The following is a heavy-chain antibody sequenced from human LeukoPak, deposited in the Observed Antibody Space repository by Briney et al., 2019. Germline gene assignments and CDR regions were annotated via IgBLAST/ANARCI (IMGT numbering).Heavy chain of an antibody. J-gene: IGHJ4*02. V-gene: IGHV3-23*01. CDR2: ISGNGVST. CDR1: GFTFSTSA. CDR3: AKEVYTRTTYLPFDY. D-gene: IGHD2/OR15-2a*01. Sequence: PGGSLRLSCAAPGFTFSTSAMSWVRQAPGKGLEWVSTISGNGVSTYYADSVKGRFTISRDNSKNTLSLHMSSLRAEDTATYYCAKEVYTRTTYLPFDYWGQGTLVTVSS.